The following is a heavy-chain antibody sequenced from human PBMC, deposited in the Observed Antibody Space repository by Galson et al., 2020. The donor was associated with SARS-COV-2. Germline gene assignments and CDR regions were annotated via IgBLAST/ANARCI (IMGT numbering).Heavy chain of an antibody. Sequence: GESLKISCAASGFTISHYWTHWVRQAPGKGLVWVSRINGDGRSRTYAESVKGRFTISRDDATNTLFLQMNSLRADDTGVYYCAREDYYNIGVWGHGTTFTVSS. CDR1: GFTISHYW. CDR3: AREDYYNIGV. CDR2: INGDGRSR. J-gene: IGHJ6*02. V-gene: IGHV3-74*01.